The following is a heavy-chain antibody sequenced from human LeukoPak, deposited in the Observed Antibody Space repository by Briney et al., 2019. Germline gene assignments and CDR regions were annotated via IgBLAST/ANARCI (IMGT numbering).Heavy chain of an antibody. CDR1: GFTFSAYS. CDR2: ITRPGTTI. CDR3: ARDMMRTVTTAIDY. D-gene: IGHD4-17*01. J-gene: IGHJ4*02. V-gene: IGHV3-48*04. Sequence: PRGSLRLSCATSGFTFSAYSVSWVRQAPGEGLEWVSHITRPGTTIYYAESVRGRFTISRDNAKNSLYLQMNSLRAEDTAVYYCARDMMRTVTTAIDYWGQGTLVTVSS.